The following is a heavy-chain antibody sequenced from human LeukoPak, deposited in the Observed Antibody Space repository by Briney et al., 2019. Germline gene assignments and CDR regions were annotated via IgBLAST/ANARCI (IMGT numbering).Heavy chain of an antibody. D-gene: IGHD2-15*01. J-gene: IGHJ5*02. Sequence: GGSLRLSCAASGFTFSSYWMHWVRQAPGKGLVWVSRINSDGSTTNYADSVKGQFTISRDNAENTLYLQMNSLRVENMAVYYCARRVSATRWFDPWGQGTLVTVSS. CDR1: GFTFSSYW. CDR3: ARRVSATRWFDP. CDR2: INSDGSTT. V-gene: IGHV3-74*01.